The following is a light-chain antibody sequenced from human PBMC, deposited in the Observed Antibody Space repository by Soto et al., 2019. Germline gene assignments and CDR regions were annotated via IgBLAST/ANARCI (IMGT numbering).Light chain of an antibody. CDR2: AAS. Sequence: IQLTQSPSSLSASVGDRLTVTCRASQGISSYLAWYQLKPGKAPKLLIYAASTLQSGVPSRFSGSGSGTDFTLTISSLQPEDFATYYCQQLNSYPWTFGQGTKVEIK. J-gene: IGKJ1*01. CDR1: QGISSY. CDR3: QQLNSYPWT. V-gene: IGKV1-9*01.